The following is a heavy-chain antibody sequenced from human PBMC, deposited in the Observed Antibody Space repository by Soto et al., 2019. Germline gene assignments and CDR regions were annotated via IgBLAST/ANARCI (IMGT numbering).Heavy chain of an antibody. CDR2: IIPFFGST. Sequence: QVQLVQSGAEVKKPGSSVKVSCKASGGTFSNYAITWVRQAPGQGLEWMGEIIPFFGSTRYAQKFQGRISITADDSTNTAYMEVSSLRYEDTAVYFCAREGQPRWLQSKNYYYYGMDVWGQGTTVTVSS. V-gene: IGHV1-69*01. J-gene: IGHJ6*02. CDR3: AREGQPRWLQSKNYYYYGMDV. D-gene: IGHD5-12*01. CDR1: GGTFSNYA.